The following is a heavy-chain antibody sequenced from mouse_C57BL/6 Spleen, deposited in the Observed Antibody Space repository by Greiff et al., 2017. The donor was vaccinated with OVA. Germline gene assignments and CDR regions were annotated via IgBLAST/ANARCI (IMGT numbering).Heavy chain of an antibody. CDR1: GFTFTSYW. Sequence: QVQLQQPGAELVKPGASVKLSCKASGFTFTSYWMPWVKQRPGQGLEWIGEIDPSDSYTNYNQKFKGKATLTVDTSSSTAYMQLSSLTSEDAAVYYCAIATVVAMDYWGQGTTVTVSS. V-gene: IGHV1-50*01. D-gene: IGHD1-1*01. CDR3: AIATVVAMDY. J-gene: IGHJ4*01. CDR2: IDPSDSYT.